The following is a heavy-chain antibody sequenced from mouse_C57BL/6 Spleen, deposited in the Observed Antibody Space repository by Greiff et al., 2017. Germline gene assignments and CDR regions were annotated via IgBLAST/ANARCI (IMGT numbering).Heavy chain of an antibody. CDR2: FCPGSGSI. CDR3: ARHEDRVLRSWFAY. J-gene: IGHJ3*01. V-gene: IGHV1-62-2*01. D-gene: IGHD1-1*01. CDR1: GYTFTEYT. Sequence: VQLQQSGAELVKPGASVKLSCKASGYTFTEYTIHWVKQRSGQGLEWIGCFCPGSGSIKYNEKFKDTATLTADKSSSTVYMELSRLTSEDSAVYVCARHEDRVLRSWFAYWGQGTLVTVAA.